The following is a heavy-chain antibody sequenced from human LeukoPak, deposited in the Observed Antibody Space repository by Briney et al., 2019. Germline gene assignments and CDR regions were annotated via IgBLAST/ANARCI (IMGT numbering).Heavy chain of an antibody. CDR1: DGSIRTYY. CDR3: ARMAPMYNWFDP. V-gene: IGHV4-59*01. D-gene: IGHD5-24*01. J-gene: IGHJ5*02. Sequence: SETLSLTCSVSDGSIRTYYWSWIRQSPGQGLEWIGNIYYRGDINYNPSLKSRVTISVDTSKNQFSLKLSSVTAADTAVYYCARMAPMYNWFDPWGQGTLVTVSS. CDR2: IYYRGDI.